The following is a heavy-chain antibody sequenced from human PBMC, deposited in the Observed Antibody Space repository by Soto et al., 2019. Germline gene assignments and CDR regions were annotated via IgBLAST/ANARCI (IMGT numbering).Heavy chain of an antibody. V-gene: IGHV3-23*01. D-gene: IGHD1-26*01. CDR3: AKDLYLGPIVRITTVGFLRGD. J-gene: IGHJ4*02. CDR2: ISGSGGST. Sequence: EVQLLESGGGLVQPGGSLRLSCAASGFTFSSYAMSWVRQAPGKGLEWVSAISGSGGSTYYADSVKGRFTISRDNSKNTLYLQMNSLRAEDTAVYYCAKDLYLGPIVRITTVGFLRGDWGQGTLVTVSS. CDR1: GFTFSSYA.